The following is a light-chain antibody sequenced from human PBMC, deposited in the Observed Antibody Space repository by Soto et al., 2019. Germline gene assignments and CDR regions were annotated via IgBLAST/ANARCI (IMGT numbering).Light chain of an antibody. CDR3: SSYTSSTSYV. CDR2: DVS. CDR1: SSDVGGYNY. J-gene: IGLJ1*01. V-gene: IGLV2-14*01. Sequence: QSALTQPASVSGSPGQSITISCTGTSSDVGGYNYVSWYQRHPGKAPKLIIYDVSNRPSGVSNRFSGSKSGNTASLTISGLQAEYEADYYCSSYTSSTSYVFGTGTKVTVL.